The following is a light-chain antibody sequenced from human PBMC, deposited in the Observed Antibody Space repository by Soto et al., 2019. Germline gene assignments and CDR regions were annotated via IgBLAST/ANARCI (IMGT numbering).Light chain of an antibody. CDR3: ASWDDDLNGPI. J-gene: IGLJ2*01. CDR1: HSNVGVNA. Sequence: QSALTQPPSASGTPGQGVVISCSGSHSNVGVNAISWYQHLPGMAPRLLLHTDDQRPSGIPDRFSGSHSGTSASLDISRLQSEDEGHYYCASWDDDLNGPIFGGGTKVTVL. CDR2: TDD. V-gene: IGLV1-44*01.